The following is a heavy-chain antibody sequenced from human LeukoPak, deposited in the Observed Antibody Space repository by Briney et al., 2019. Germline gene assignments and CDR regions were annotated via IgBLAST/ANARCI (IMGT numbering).Heavy chain of an antibody. Sequence: SETLSLTCTVSGGSISSYYWSWIRQPAGKGLEWIGRIYTSGSTNYNPSLKSRVTMSVDTSKNQFSLKLSSVTAADTAVYYCARSPRSGWYRWFDPWGQGTLVTVSS. J-gene: IGHJ5*02. CDR2: IYTSGST. D-gene: IGHD6-19*01. CDR3: ARSPRSGWYRWFDP. CDR1: GGSISSYY. V-gene: IGHV4-4*07.